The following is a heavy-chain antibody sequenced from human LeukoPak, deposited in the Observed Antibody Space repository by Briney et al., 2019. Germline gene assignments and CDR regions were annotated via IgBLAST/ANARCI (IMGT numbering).Heavy chain of an antibody. D-gene: IGHD2-2*01. CDR2: ISSNGGST. CDR1: GFTFSSYA. Sequence: PGGSLRLSCSASGFTFSSYAMHWVRQAPWKGLEYVSAISSNGGSTYYADSVKGRFTISRDNSKNTLYLQMSSLRAEDTAVYYCVKGYCSSTSCRAEYFQHWGQGTLVTVSS. V-gene: IGHV3-64D*06. CDR3: VKGYCSSTSCRAEYFQH. J-gene: IGHJ1*01.